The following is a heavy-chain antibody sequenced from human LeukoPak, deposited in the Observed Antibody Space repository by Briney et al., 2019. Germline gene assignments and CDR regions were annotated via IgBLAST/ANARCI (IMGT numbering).Heavy chain of an antibody. D-gene: IGHD3-16*01. CDR1: GGSISSSSYY. J-gene: IGHJ3*02. Sequence: SETLSLTCTVSGGSISSSSYYWGWIRQPPGKGLEWIGEIYHSGSTNYNPSLKSRVTISVDKSKNQFSLKLSSVTAADTAVYYCARYGYAYDAFDIWGQGTMVTVSS. CDR2: IYHSGST. V-gene: IGHV4-39*07. CDR3: ARYGYAYDAFDI.